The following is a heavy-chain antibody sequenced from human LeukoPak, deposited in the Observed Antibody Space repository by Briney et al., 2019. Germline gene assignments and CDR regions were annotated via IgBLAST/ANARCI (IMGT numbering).Heavy chain of an antibody. CDR1: GVTFSSYW. J-gene: IGHJ4*02. CDR2: ISGSGGGT. CDR3: AKSLGPVDTAIGY. Sequence: GGSLRLSCAASGVTFSSYWMSWVRQAPGKGLEWVSAISGSGGGTYYADSVKGRFTISRDNSKNTLYLQMNSLRAEDTAVYYCAKSLGPVDTAIGYWGQGTLVTVSS. D-gene: IGHD5-18*01. V-gene: IGHV3-23*01.